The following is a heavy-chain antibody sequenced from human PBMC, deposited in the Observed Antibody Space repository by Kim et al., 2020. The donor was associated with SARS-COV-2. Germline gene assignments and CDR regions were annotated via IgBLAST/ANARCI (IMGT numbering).Heavy chain of an antibody. J-gene: IGHJ4*02. CDR2: ISGSGGST. V-gene: IGHV3-23*01. Sequence: GGSLRLSCAASGFTFSSYAMSWVRQAPGKGLEWVSAISGSGGSTYYADSVKGRFTISRDNSKNTLYLQMNSLRAEDTAVYYCAKDARLVHVLRFLTPRSPVDYWGQGTLVTVSS. D-gene: IGHD3-3*01. CDR3: AKDARLVHVLRFLTPRSPVDY. CDR1: GFTFSSYA.